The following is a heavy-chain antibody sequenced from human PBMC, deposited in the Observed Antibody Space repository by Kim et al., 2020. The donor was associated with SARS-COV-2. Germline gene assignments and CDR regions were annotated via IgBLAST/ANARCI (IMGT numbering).Heavy chain of an antibody. V-gene: IGHV3-73*01. CDR1: GFTFSDSA. CDR2: IRSKANSYAT. J-gene: IGHJ3*02. CDR3: TRVPPYSNSWWDAFD. Sequence: GSLRLSCAASGFTFSDSAMYWVRQASGKGLEWVGRIRSKANSYATAYDVSVKGRFIISRDDSKDTAYLQMNSLKTEDTAIYYCTRVPPYSNSWWDAFD. D-gene: IGHD6-13*01.